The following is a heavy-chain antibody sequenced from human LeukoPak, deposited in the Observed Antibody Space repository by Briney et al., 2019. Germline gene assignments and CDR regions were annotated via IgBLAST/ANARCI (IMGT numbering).Heavy chain of an antibody. Sequence: PGGSLRLSCAASGFTFSSYAMHWVRQAPGKGLEWVAVISYDGSNKYYADSVKGRFTISRDNSENTLYLQMNSLRAEDTAVYYCARDQLNCSGGSCRNWFDPWGQGTLVTVSS. V-gene: IGHV3-30-3*01. CDR1: GFTFSSYA. CDR2: ISYDGSNK. J-gene: IGHJ5*02. CDR3: ARDQLNCSGGSCRNWFDP. D-gene: IGHD2-15*01.